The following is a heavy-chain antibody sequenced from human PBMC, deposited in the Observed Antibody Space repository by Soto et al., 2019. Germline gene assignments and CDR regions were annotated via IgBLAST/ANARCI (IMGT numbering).Heavy chain of an antibody. J-gene: IGHJ4*02. Sequence: PSETLSLTCTVSGGSISSYYWSWIRQHPGKGLEWIGYIYYSGSTNYNPSLKSRVTISVDTSKNQFSLKIEDTAVYYCTVYGGNGAFDSWGQGTLVTVSS. D-gene: IGHD4-17*01. V-gene: IGHV4-59*06. CDR1: GGSISSYY. CDR2: IYYSGST. CDR3: NGAFDS.